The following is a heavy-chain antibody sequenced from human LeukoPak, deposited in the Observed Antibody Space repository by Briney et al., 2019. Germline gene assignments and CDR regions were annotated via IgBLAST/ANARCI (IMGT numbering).Heavy chain of an antibody. CDR3: ANSRYDSSGYYGIIGY. Sequence: PGGSLRLSCAASGFTFDDYAMHWVRQAPGKGLEWVSGISWNSGSIGYADSVKGRFTISRDNAKNSLYLQMNSLRAEDTAVYYCANSRYDSSGYYGIIGYWGQGTLVTVSS. CDR2: ISWNSGSI. V-gene: IGHV3-9*01. CDR1: GFTFDDYA. D-gene: IGHD3-22*01. J-gene: IGHJ4*02.